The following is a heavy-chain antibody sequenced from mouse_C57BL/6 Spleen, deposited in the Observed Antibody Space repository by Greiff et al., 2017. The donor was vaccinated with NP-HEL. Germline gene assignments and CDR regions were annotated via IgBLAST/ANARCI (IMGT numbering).Heavy chain of an antibody. CDR3: ARSFYWYFDV. J-gene: IGHJ1*03. V-gene: IGHV1-53*01. CDR2: INPSNGGT. Sequence: VQGVESGTELVKPGASVKLSCKASGYTFTSYWMHWVKQRPGQGLEWIGNINPSNGGTNYNEKFKSKATLTVDKSSSTAYMQLSSLTSEDSAVYYCARSFYWYFDVWGTGTTVTVSS. CDR1: GYTFTSYW.